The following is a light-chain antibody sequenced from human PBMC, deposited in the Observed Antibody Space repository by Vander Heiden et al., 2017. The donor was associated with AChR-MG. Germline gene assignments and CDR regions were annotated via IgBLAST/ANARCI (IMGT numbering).Light chain of an antibody. CDR1: QDISNY. CDR3: QQYYYLPPALT. J-gene: IGKJ4*01. Sequence: DIQMTQSPSSLSASVGDRVTITCQASQDISNYLNWYQQKPGKAPKLLIYDASNLETGVPSRFSGSGSATDFTFTISSLQPEDIATYYCQQYYYLPPALTFGARTKVEIK. CDR2: DAS. V-gene: IGKV1-33*01.